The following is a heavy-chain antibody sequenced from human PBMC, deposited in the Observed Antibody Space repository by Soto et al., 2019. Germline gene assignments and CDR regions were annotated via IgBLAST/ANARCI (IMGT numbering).Heavy chain of an antibody. Sequence: QVQLVQSGAEVKKPGSSVKVSCRASGGTFSGYTLSWIRQAPGQGLEWMGRIIPMFGIVNYAQKFQGRVAMTSDKTTSTTFTELSRVRSVDTAVYFCVSVGPDYGDYGNFDSLCQGTLVTVSS. D-gene: IGHD4-17*01. CDR3: VSVGPDYGDYGNFDS. V-gene: IGHV1-69*02. J-gene: IGHJ4*02. CDR2: IIPMFGIV. CDR1: GGTFSGYT.